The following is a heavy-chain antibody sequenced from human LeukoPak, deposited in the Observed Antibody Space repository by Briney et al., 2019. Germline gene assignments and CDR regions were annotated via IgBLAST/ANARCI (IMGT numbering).Heavy chain of an antibody. CDR2: IRYDGSNK. Sequence: PGGSLRLSCAASGFTFSSYGMHWVRQAPGKGLEWVAFIRYDGSNKYYADSVKGRFTISRDNSKNTLYLQMNSLRAEDTAVYYCAKDGTLEDCSSTSCLYMDVWGKGTTVTVSS. D-gene: IGHD2-2*01. CDR1: GFTFSSYG. V-gene: IGHV3-30*02. CDR3: AKDGTLEDCSSTSCLYMDV. J-gene: IGHJ6*03.